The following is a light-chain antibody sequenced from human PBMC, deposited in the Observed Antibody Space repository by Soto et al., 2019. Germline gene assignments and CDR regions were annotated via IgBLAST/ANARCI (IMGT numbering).Light chain of an antibody. Sequence: DIQMTQSPSTLSASVGDRVTITCRASQSIVDWLAWYQQQPGKAPKLLIYKASRLEIGVPSRFSGSGSGTEFTLTISSLQPDDFATHYCQQYNRYSWTFGQGTKVDIK. V-gene: IGKV1-5*03. J-gene: IGKJ1*01. CDR3: QQYNRYSWT. CDR1: QSIVDW. CDR2: KAS.